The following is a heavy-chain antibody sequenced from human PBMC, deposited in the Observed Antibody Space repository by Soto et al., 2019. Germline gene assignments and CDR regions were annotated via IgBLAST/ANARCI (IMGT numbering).Heavy chain of an antibody. CDR1: GGSISSGGYY. D-gene: IGHD5-12*01. J-gene: IGHJ4*02. CDR3: ARGDGYNHRGGLDY. CDR2: IYYSGST. V-gene: IGHV4-31*01. Sequence: QVQLQESGPGLVKPSQTLSLTCTVSGGSISSGGYYWSWIRQHPGKGLEWIGYIYYSGSTYYNPSPMRLVTITVDTSKNQLSRKLSSVTAADTAVYYCARGDGYNHRGGLDYGGQGTLVTVSS.